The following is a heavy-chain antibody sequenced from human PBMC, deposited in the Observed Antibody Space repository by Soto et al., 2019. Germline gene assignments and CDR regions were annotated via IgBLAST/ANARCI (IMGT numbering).Heavy chain of an antibody. Sequence: ASVKVSCKASGYTYTSCGISWVQQAHGQGLEWMGWISAYNGNTNYAQKLQGRVTMTTDTSTSTAYMELRSLRSDDTAVYYCARASSSGWFDAFDIWGQGTMVTVSS. CDR3: ARASSSGWFDAFDI. CDR2: ISAYNGNT. CDR1: GYTYTSCG. D-gene: IGHD6-19*01. J-gene: IGHJ3*02. V-gene: IGHV1-18*01.